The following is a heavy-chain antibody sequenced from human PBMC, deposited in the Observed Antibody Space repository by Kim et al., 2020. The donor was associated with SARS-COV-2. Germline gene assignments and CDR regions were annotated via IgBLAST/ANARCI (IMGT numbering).Heavy chain of an antibody. V-gene: IGHV3-48*03. CDR2: ISTSGGRI. CDR1: GFIFSSFE. Sequence: VGSLILSCAASGFIFSSFEMNWVRQAPGKGLEWVSYISTSGGRIYYADSVKGRFTISRDNAKNSLYLQMNSLRVEDTAVYYCARYSTSWSFGSWGQGTLV. D-gene: IGHD6-13*01. CDR3: ARYSTSWSFGS. J-gene: IGHJ4*02.